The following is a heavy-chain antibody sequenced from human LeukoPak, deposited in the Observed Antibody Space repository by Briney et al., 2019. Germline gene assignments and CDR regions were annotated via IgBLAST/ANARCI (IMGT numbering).Heavy chain of an antibody. CDR3: ARGYGDCGYYFDY. Sequence: PSETLSLTCAVSGGSISSGGYSWSWIRQPPGKGLEWIGYIYHSGSTYYNPSLKSRVTISVDRSKNQFSLKLSSVTAADTAVYYCARGYGDCGYYFDYWGQGTLVTVSS. CDR1: GGSISSGGYS. V-gene: IGHV4-30-2*01. CDR2: IYHSGST. D-gene: IGHD4-17*01. J-gene: IGHJ4*02.